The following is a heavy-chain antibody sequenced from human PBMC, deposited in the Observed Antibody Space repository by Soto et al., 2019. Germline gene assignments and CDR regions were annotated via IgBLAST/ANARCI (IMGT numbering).Heavy chain of an antibody. J-gene: IGHJ4*02. CDR1: GDSIRSDKW. D-gene: IGHD6-13*01. V-gene: IGHV4-4*02. Sequence: SETLSLTCAVSGDSIRSDKWWSWVRQPPGKGLEWIGEIYHSGSTKYNPSLKSRVTISVDKSKNQFSLNVISVTDADTAVYYCARGETQQQRDYSGQGTLVTVSS. CDR3: ARGETQQQRDY. CDR2: IYHSGST.